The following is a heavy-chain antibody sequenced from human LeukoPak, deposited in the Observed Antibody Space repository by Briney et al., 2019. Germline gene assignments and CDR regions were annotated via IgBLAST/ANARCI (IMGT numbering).Heavy chain of an antibody. CDR3: ARSSTIAVAEIYFDY. J-gene: IGHJ4*02. Sequence: GESLKISCKGSGYSFTSYWIGWVRQMPGKGLEWMGIIYPGDSDTRYSPSFQGQVTISADKSISTAYLQWTSLKASDTAMYYCARSSTIAVAEIYFDYWGQGTLVTVSS. V-gene: IGHV5-51*01. CDR1: GYSFTSYW. D-gene: IGHD6-19*01. CDR2: IYPGDSDT.